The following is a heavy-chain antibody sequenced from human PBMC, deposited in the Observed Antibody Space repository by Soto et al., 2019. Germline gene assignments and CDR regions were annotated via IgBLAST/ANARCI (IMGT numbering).Heavy chain of an antibody. J-gene: IGHJ6*03. V-gene: IGHV3-23*01. CDR3: AKGGNWNYGIYYYYMDV. Sequence: GGSLRLSCAASGFTFSSYAMSWVRQAPGKGLEWVSAISGSGGSTYYADSVKGRFTISRDNSKNTLYLQMNSLRAEDTAVYYCAKGGNWNYGIYYYYMDVWGKGTTVTVSS. CDR2: ISGSGGST. CDR1: GFTFSSYA. D-gene: IGHD1-7*01.